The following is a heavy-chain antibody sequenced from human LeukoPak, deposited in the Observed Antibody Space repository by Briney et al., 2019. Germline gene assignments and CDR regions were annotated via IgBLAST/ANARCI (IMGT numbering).Heavy chain of an antibody. V-gene: IGHV3-48*01. J-gene: IGHJ4*02. CDR1: GFTFSSYS. CDR2: ISSSGSTI. CDR3: ARGTMVRGVIIGGSYYFDY. Sequence: PGGSLRLSCAASGFTFSSYSMNWVRQAPGKGLEWVSYISSSGSTIYYADSVKGRFTISRDNSKNTLYLQMNSLRAEDTAVYYCARGTMVRGVIIGGSYYFDYWGQGTLVTVSS. D-gene: IGHD3-10*01.